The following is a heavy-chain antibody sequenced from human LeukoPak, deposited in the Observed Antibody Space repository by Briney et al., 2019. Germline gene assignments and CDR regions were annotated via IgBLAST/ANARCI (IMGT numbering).Heavy chain of an antibody. Sequence: SETLSLTCTVSGGSISSSGYYWGWIRQPPGKGLEWIGSMYYSGSTYYNPSLKSRVTISVDTSKNQFSLKLSSVTAADTAVYYCARVGIAAAGLNWFDPWGQGTLVTVSS. V-gene: IGHV4-39*07. J-gene: IGHJ5*02. CDR2: MYYSGST. CDR1: GGSISSSGYY. CDR3: ARVGIAAAGLNWFDP. D-gene: IGHD6-13*01.